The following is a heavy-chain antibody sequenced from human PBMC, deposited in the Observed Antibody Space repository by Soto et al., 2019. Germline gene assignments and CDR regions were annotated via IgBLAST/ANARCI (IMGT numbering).Heavy chain of an antibody. CDR3: AKDVLRYFDWLPDAFDI. J-gene: IGHJ3*02. Sequence: SETLSLTCTVSGASVRSGSYYWSWVRQPPGRGLEWIGYIYDTGTTNYNPSLKSRVTMSVDTSKNQFSLKLNSLTAADTAVYYCAKDVLRYFDWLPDAFDIWGQGTMVTVSS. D-gene: IGHD3-9*01. V-gene: IGHV4-61*01. CDR2: IYDTGTT. CDR1: GASVRSGSYY.